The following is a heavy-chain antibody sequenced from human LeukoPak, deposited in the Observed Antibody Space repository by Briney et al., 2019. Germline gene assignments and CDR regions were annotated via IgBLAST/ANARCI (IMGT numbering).Heavy chain of an antibody. CDR1: GYTFTGYY. V-gene: IGHV1-2*02. CDR2: INPNSGGT. D-gene: IGHD6-19*01. J-gene: IGHJ4*02. Sequence: ASVKVSCKASGYTFTGYYMHWVRQAPGQGLEWMGWINPNSGGTNYAQKFQGRVTMTRDTSISTAYMELSRLRSDDTAVYYCARVRTGWYHYFDSWSQGTLVTVSS. CDR3: ARVRTGWYHYFDS.